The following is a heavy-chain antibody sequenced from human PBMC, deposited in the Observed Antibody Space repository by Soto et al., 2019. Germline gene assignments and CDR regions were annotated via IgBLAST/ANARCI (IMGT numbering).Heavy chain of an antibody. D-gene: IGHD6-6*01. J-gene: IGHJ4*02. CDR1: GYTFTTYA. Sequence: QVQLVQSGAEVRKPGASVKVSCKTSGYTFTTYAISWVRQAPGQGLEWMGWISAYDGNTNYAQKLQGRVTMTTDTTTSTAYMELRSLRSDDTAVYYCGRVGSSSSPIDYWGPGTLVTVSS. V-gene: IGHV1-18*01. CDR2: ISAYDGNT. CDR3: GRVGSSSSPIDY.